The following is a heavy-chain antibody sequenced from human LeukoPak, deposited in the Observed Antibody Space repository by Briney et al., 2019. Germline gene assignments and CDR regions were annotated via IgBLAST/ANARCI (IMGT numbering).Heavy chain of an antibody. D-gene: IGHD3-22*01. Sequence: SETLSLTCTVSGDSISSSSYYWVWLRQPPGNGLEWIATIHYTGSTYYNPSLKSRVTISVDTSKNQFSLKLSSVTAEDTAMYYCARYWGPYDNSGAYFDYWGQGTLVTVSS. CDR2: IHYTGST. CDR1: GDSISSSSYY. CDR3: ARYWGPYDNSGAYFDY. V-gene: IGHV4-39*01. J-gene: IGHJ4*02.